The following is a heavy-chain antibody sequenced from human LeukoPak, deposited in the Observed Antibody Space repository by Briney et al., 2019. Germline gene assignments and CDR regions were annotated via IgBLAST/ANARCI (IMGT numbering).Heavy chain of an antibody. V-gene: IGHV3-66*01. CDR1: GFTVSSNY. CDR3: ARDRRTAVGNYYGMDV. J-gene: IGHJ6*02. Sequence: PGGSLRLSCAASGFTVSSNYMSWVRQAPGKGLEWVSVIYSGGSTYYADSVKGRFTISRDNSKNTLYLQMNSLRAEDTAVYYCARDRRTAVGNYYGMDVWGQGTTVTVSS. D-gene: IGHD6-19*01. CDR2: IYSGGST.